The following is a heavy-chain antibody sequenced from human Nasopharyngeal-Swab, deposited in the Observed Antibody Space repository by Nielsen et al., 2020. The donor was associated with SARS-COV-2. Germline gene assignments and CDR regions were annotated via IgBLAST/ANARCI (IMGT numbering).Heavy chain of an antibody. CDR1: GGSISSSSYY. CDR2: IYYSGST. D-gene: IGHD5-18*01. Sequence: SETLSLTCTVSGGSISSSSYYWGWIRQPPGKGLEWIGSIYYSGSTYYNPSLKSRVTISVDTSKNQFSLKLSSVTAADTAVYYCGTYGYGSYYYYYMDVWGKGTTVTVSS. V-gene: IGHV4-39*01. CDR3: GTYGYGSYYYYYMDV. J-gene: IGHJ6*03.